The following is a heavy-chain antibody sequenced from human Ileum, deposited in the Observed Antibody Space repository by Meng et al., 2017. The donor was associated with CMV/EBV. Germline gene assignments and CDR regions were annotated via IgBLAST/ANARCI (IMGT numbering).Heavy chain of an antibody. CDR1: GFTFSNYP. D-gene: IGHD3-10*01. V-gene: IGHV3-30*04. J-gene: IGHJ4*02. CDR2: ISYNGGRT. CDR3: ARKGTLSFSLDS. Sequence: GESLKISCGGSGFTFSNYPMHWVRQAPGKGLEWVAYISYNGGRTYDADSVKGRFTISRDNSKNTVYLQMNSLRADDTAVYYCARKGTLSFSLDSWGQGTLVTVDS.